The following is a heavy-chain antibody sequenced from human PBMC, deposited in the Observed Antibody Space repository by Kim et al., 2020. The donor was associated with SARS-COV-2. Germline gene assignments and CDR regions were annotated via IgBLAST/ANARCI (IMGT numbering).Heavy chain of an antibody. J-gene: IGHJ4*02. CDR3: ARADYSNYLDY. CDR2: T. Sequence: TNYNPSLKSRVTISVDTSKNQFSLKLSAVTAADTAVYYCARADYSNYLDYWGQGTLVTVSS. V-gene: IGHV4-59*01. D-gene: IGHD4-4*01.